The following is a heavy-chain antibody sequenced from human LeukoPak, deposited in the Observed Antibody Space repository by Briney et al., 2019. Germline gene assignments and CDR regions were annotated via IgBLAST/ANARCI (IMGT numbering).Heavy chain of an antibody. CDR1: GSTPTELP. CDR2: FDPEDGET. V-gene: IGHV1-24*01. J-gene: IGHJ4*02. Sequence: ASVKVSCKVSGSTPTELPMHWVLQAPGKGLEWMGGFDPEDGETIYAQKFQGRVTMTEDTSTDTAYMELSSLRSEDTVVYYCATWGYGDYYFNYWGQGTLVTVSS. D-gene: IGHD4-17*01. CDR3: ATWGYGDYYFNY.